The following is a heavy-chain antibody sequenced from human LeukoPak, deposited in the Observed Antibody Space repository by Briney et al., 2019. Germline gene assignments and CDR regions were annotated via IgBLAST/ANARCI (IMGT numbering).Heavy chain of an antibody. CDR2: IMPVLDTG. D-gene: IGHD1-1*01. Sequence: ASVKVSCKASGGSLRRYVFAWVRQAPGQGLEWIGGIMPVLDTGSYAQGFQGRVTITADRSTSTAYMELRSLRPEDTALYYCAARDNGNDLLSYHGMDVWGNGTTVTVSS. J-gene: IGHJ6*04. CDR1: GGSLRRYV. V-gene: IGHV1-69*06. CDR3: AARDNGNDLLSYHGMDV.